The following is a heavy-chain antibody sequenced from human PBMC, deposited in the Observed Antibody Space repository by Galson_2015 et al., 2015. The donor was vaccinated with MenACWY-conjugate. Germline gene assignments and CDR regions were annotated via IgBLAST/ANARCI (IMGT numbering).Heavy chain of an antibody. D-gene: IGHD2-21*02. CDR2: LSWNYFIM. J-gene: IGHJ3*02. Sequence: ALRLSCAVADVCVEDYGMHWVRQAPGKGVEWVSGLSWNYFIMAYAVSVKGRFNVSRDNAKNSLSLQINCLREEVTASYYCVKETGGSDFYMGPRAFDMRGRGTLVIVSS. V-gene: IGHV3-9*01. CDR3: VKETGGSDFYMGPRAFDM. CDR1: DVCVEDYG.